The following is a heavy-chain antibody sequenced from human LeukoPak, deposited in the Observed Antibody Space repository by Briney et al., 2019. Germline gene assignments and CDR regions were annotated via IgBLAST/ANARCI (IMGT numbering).Heavy chain of an antibody. J-gene: IGHJ4*02. CDR2: IYYSGST. D-gene: IGHD2-8*01. CDR3: ARGAPGGYCTNGVCPTFFDY. V-gene: IGHV4-59*12. Sequence: SETLSLTCTVSRDSISDYYWSWIRQPPGERLEWTGYIYYSGSTNYNPSLKSRVTMSVDTSKNQFSLKLSSVTAADTAVYYCARGAPGGYCTNGVCPTFFDYWGQGTLVTVSS. CDR1: RDSISDYY.